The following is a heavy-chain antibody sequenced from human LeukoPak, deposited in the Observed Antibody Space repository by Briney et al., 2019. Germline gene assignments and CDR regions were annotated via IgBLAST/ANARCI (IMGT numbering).Heavy chain of an antibody. J-gene: IGHJ4*02. CDR2: ITSTSSYI. CDR3: AGAVPGSSPDY. D-gene: IGHD4-17*01. V-gene: IGHV3-21*01. Sequence: GGSLRLSCAASGFTFSSYTMNWVRQAPGKGLEWVSSITSTSSYIYYAGSVKGRFTISRDNAKNSLYLQMNSLRAEDTAVYYCAGAVPGSSPDYWGQGTLVTVSS. CDR1: GFTFSSYT.